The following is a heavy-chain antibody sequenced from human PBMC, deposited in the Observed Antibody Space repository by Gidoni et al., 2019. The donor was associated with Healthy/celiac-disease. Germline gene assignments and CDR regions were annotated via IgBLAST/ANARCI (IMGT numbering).Heavy chain of an antibody. CDR1: GYTFTDYY. D-gene: IGHD3-22*01. CDR2: INPNSGGT. Sequence: QVQLVQSGAEVKKPGASVKVSCKASGYTFTDYYMHWVRQAPGQGLEWMGWINPNSGGTNYAQKFQGRVTMTRDTSISTAYMELSRLRSDDTAVYYCARDYYDSSGYSDYYYYYGMDVWGQGTTVTVSS. V-gene: IGHV1-2*02. J-gene: IGHJ6*02. CDR3: ARDYYDSSGYSDYYYYYGMDV.